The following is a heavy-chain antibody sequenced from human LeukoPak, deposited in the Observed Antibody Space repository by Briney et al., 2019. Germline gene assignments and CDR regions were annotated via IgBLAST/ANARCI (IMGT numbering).Heavy chain of an antibody. V-gene: IGHV4-39*07. CDR3: ARDEGSGTRYFDN. J-gene: IGHJ4*02. Sequence: PSETLSLTCTVSGGSLSTRTYCWAWLRQPPGKGLEWIGSFCYSGNTQYIPYLKSRVTISGDTSKNQFSLRLTSVTAADTAVYFCARDEGSGTRYFDNWGQGTLVTVSS. CDR2: FCYSGNT. CDR1: GGSLSTRTYC. D-gene: IGHD6-19*01.